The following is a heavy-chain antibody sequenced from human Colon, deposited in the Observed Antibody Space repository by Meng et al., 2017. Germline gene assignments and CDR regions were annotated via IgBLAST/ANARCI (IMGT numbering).Heavy chain of an antibody. V-gene: IGHV4-4*02. J-gene: IGHJ1*01. D-gene: IGHD2-15*01. CDR1: DDSITTSNW. CDR3: VNYCSGGKCSPNEKTQH. CDR2: IYHIGSA. Sequence: QVHLQESGPGLVQPSGTLSLTCAVSDDSITTSNWWSWLRQSPGKGLEWIGEIYHIGSANYNPSLRSRVTISVDKSKNQFSLNLNSVTAADTAVYYCVNYCSGGKCSPNEKTQHWGQGTLVTVSS.